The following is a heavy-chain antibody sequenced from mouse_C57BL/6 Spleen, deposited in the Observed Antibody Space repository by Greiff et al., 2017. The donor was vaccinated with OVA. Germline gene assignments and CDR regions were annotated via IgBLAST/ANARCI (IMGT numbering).Heavy chain of an antibody. J-gene: IGHJ1*03. CDR2: INPNNGGT. D-gene: IGHD1-1*01. Sequence: EVQLQQSGPELVKPGASVKIPCKASGYTFTDYNMDWVKQSHGKSLEWIGDINPNNGGTIYNQKFKGKATLTVDKSSSTAYMELRSLTSEDTAVYYCARGLRGRGDWYFDVWGTGTTVTVSS. V-gene: IGHV1-18*01. CDR1: GYTFTDYN. CDR3: ARGLRGRGDWYFDV.